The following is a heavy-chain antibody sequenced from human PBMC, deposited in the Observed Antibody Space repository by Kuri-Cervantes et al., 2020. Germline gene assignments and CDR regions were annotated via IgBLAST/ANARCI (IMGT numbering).Heavy chain of an antibody. J-gene: IGHJ4*02. D-gene: IGHD4-17*01. CDR2: ISSSGSYI. V-gene: IGHV3-21*01. Sequence: GGSLRLSCVASGFTFSSYTMNWVRQAPGKGLEWVSSISSSGSYIFYADSVKGRFTISRDNARNSLYLQMNSLRVEDTAVYYCATTTMTTDYWGQGTLVTVSS. CDR1: GFTFSSYT. CDR3: ATTTMTTDY.